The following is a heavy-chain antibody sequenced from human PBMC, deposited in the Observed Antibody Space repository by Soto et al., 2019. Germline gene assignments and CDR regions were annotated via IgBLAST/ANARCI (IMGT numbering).Heavy chain of an antibody. D-gene: IGHD4-17*01. V-gene: IGHV1-2*04. CDR2: INPNSGGT. J-gene: IGHJ6*02. CDR3: ARGYYGDYDYYYYGRAV. Sequence: ASVKVSCKASGYTFTGYYMHWVRQAPGQGLEWMGWINPNSGGTNYAQKFQGWVTMIRDTSISTAYMELSRLRSDDPAVYYCARGYYGDYDYYYYGRAVWGQGTTVTVSS. CDR1: GYTFTGYY.